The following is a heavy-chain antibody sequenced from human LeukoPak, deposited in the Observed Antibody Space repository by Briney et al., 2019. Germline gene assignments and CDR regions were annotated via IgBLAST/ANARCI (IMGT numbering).Heavy chain of an antibody. Sequence: SETLSLTCAAYGGSFSGQYWSWIRQPPGKGLEWIGEINHSGSTNYNPSLKSRVTISVDTSKNQFSLKLSSVTAADTAVFYFSTGQLVFDYWGQGTLVTASS. J-gene: IGHJ4*02. CDR1: GGSFSGQY. CDR2: INHSGST. CDR3: STGQLVFDY. D-gene: IGHD6-13*01. V-gene: IGHV4-34*01.